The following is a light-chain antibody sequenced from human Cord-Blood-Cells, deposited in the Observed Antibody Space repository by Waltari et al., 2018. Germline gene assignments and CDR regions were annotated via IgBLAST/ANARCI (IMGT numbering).Light chain of an antibody. CDR3: QSYDSSLSGSV. CDR1: SSNIGAGYD. CDR2: GNS. Sequence: QSVLTQPPSVSGAPGQRVTISCTGSSSNIGAGYDVHWYQQLPGTAPKLLIYGNSNRPSGVPDRFSGSKSGTSASLAITGLQAEEEAEYDCQSYDSSLSGSVFGGGTKLTVL. J-gene: IGLJ3*02. V-gene: IGLV1-40*01.